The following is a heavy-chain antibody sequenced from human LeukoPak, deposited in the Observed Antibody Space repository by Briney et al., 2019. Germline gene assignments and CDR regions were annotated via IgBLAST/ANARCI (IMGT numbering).Heavy chain of an antibody. Sequence: GGSLRLSCAASGFIFSDYYMSWIRQAPGKGLEWVSYISSSGSTMYYTDSVKGRFTISRDNAKDSLYLQMNSLRAEDMALYYCARSYSSGWNHFDYWGQGTLVTVSS. V-gene: IGHV3-11*01. J-gene: IGHJ4*02. CDR2: ISSSGSTM. D-gene: IGHD6-19*01. CDR1: GFIFSDYY. CDR3: ARSYSSGWNHFDY.